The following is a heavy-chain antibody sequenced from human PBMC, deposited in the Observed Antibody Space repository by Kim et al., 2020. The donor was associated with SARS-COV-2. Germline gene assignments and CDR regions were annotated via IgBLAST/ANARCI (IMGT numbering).Heavy chain of an antibody. J-gene: IGHJ4*02. D-gene: IGHD3-10*01. V-gene: IGHV3-15*01. Sequence: GGSLRLSCAASGITFSNAWMSWVRQAPGKGLEWVGRIKIKADGGTIAYAAPVKGRFTISRDDSKNTLYLQMNSLKTEDTGVYYCNTDPHMDRGGVSYDFWGQGTLATVSS. CDR3: NTDPHMDRGGVSYDF. CDR1: GITFSNAW. CDR2: IKIKADGGTI.